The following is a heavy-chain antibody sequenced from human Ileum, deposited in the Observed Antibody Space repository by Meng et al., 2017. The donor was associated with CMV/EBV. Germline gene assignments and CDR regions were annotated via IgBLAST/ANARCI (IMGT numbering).Heavy chain of an antibody. CDR1: GFTFSNSW. J-gene: IGHJ4*01. CDR2: INGDAGTT. D-gene: IGHD3-22*01. CDR3: ARGGATNSGDYSVAFY. V-gene: IGHV3-74*01. Sequence: SGFTFSNSWMHWVRQVPGQGPEWVSRINGDAGTTNYVDSVKGRFTISRDNGKNTLYLQMDSLRVEDTAVYYCARGGATNSGDYSVAFYWGQGVLVTVSS.